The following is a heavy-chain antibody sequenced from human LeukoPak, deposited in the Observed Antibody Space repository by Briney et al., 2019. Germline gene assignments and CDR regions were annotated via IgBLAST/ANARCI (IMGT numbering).Heavy chain of an antibody. V-gene: IGHV3-23*01. Sequence: GGSLRLSCAASGFTFSSYAMSWVRQAPGKGLEWVSGISGSGGTTYYADSVKGRFAISRDNSKDTLYLQMNSLRAEDTAVYYCARGPGIAAAGTDYWGQGTLVTVSS. D-gene: IGHD6-13*01. CDR1: GFTFSSYA. CDR3: ARGPGIAAAGTDY. J-gene: IGHJ4*02. CDR2: ISGSGGTT.